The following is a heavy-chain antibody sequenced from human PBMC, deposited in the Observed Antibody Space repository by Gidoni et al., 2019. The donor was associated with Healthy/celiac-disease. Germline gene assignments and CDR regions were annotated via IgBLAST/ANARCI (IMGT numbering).Heavy chain of an antibody. Sequence: QVQLVQSGAEVKKPGSSVTVSCKASGGTFSSYAIRWVRQAPGQGLEWMGGIIPIYGTANYAQKFQGRVTITADKSTSTAYMELSSLRSEDTAVYYCAREVSSGWSDYYYGMDVWGQGTTVTVSS. CDR3: AREVSSGWSDYYYGMDV. D-gene: IGHD6-19*01. J-gene: IGHJ6*02. CDR2: IIPIYGTA. CDR1: GGTFSSYA. V-gene: IGHV1-69*06.